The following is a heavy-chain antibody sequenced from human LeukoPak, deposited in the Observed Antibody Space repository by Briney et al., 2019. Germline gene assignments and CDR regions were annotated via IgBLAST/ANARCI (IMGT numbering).Heavy chain of an antibody. Sequence: GGSLRLSCAASGFTVDSNYLSWVRQAPGKGPEWVAVTSYDGSAKHYADSVKGRFTISRDNSNNTLYLQMNSLRAEDTAVYYCVKDDVEDGTYWGQGTLVTVSS. CDR1: GFTVDSNY. CDR3: VKDDVEDGTY. V-gene: IGHV3-30*18. CDR2: TSYDGSAK. D-gene: IGHD5-24*01. J-gene: IGHJ4*02.